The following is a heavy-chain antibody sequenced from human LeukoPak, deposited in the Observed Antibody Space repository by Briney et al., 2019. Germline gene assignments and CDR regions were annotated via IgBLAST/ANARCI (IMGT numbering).Heavy chain of an antibody. CDR1: GFTFTTYH. V-gene: IGHV1-46*01. CDR3: ARTYDTSAYYSLFDY. CDR2: INPSGDST. D-gene: IGHD3-22*01. Sequence: ASVKVSCKASGFTFTTYHIHWVRQAPGQGLEWMGIINPSGDSTSYAQKFQGRVTMTRDMSTSTVYLNLNSLRSEDTAMYYCARTYDTSAYYSLFDYWGQGTLVTVSS. J-gene: IGHJ4*02.